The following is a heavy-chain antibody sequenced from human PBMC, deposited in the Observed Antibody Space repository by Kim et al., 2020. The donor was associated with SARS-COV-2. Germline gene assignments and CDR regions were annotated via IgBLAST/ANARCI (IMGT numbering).Heavy chain of an antibody. Sequence: ASVKVSCKASGYTFTSYAMHWVRQAPGQRLEWMGWINAGNGNTKYSQKLQGRVTITRDTSASTAYMELSSLRSEDTAVYYCARDVLFPKYYYDGMDVWGQGTTVTVSS. CDR2: INAGNGNT. CDR3: ARDVLFPKYYYDGMDV. V-gene: IGHV1-3*01. CDR1: GYTFTSYA. J-gene: IGHJ6*02. D-gene: IGHD2-21*01.